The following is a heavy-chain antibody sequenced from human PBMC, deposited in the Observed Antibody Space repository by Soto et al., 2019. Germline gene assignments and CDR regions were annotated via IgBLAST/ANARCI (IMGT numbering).Heavy chain of an antibody. CDR1: GGTFSSYA. CDR3: ATRSGWPKYAADY. D-gene: IGHD6-19*01. V-gene: IGHV1-69*01. J-gene: IGHJ4*02. Sequence: QVQLVQSGAEVKKPGSSVKVSCKASGGTFSSYAISWVRQAPGQGLEWMGGIIPIFGTANYAQNFQGSLTIAADESTSTAYMELSSLRSEDTAVYYCATRSGWPKYAADYWGQGTLVTVSS. CDR2: IIPIFGTA.